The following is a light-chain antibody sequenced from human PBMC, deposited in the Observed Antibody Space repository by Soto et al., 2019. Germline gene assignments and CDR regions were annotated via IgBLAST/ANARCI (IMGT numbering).Light chain of an antibody. CDR1: QRVGSSY. J-gene: IGKJ5*01. CDR2: GAS. Sequence: VTQTPDTRRVWPEGRASLSRNASQRVGSSYLAWYQHKPDQAPRLLIYGASGRATGTPDRFSGSGSGTDYSLTICSLELEDFPVYYCRGSGRSPMSYGQGTRLEIK. V-gene: IGKV3-20*01. CDR3: RGSGRSPMS.